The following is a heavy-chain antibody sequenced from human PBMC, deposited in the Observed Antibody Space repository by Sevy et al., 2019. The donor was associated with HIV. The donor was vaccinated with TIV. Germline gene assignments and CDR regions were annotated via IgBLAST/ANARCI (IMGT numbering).Heavy chain of an antibody. D-gene: IGHD6-13*01. CDR2: ISYDGSNK. V-gene: IGHV3-30*18. J-gene: IGHJ6*02. CDR3: AKEQNRYSSSWHYYYYYYGMDV. CDR1: GFTFSSDG. Sequence: GGSLRLSCAASGFTFSSDGMHWVLQAPGKGLEWVAVISYDGSNKYYADSVKGRFTISRDNSKNTLYLQMNSLRAEDTAVNYCAKEQNRYSSSWHYYYYYYGMDVWGQGTTVTVSS.